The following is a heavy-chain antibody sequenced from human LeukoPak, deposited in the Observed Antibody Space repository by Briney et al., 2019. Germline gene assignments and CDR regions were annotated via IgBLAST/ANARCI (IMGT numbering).Heavy chain of an antibody. J-gene: IGHJ6*03. CDR2: ISYDGSNK. V-gene: IGHV3-30*04. Sequence: GSLRLSCAASGFTFSSYAMHWVRQAPGKGLEWVAVISYDGSNKYYADSVKGRFTISRDNSKNTLYLQMNSLRAGDTAVYYCAKGSKLVVITRDHYMAVWGKGTTVTISS. CDR3: AKGSKLVVITRDHYMAV. D-gene: IGHD3-22*01. CDR1: GFTFSSYA.